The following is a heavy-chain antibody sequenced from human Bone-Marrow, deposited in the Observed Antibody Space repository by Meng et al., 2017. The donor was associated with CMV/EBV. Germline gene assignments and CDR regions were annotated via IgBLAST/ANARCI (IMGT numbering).Heavy chain of an antibody. V-gene: IGHV4-38-2*02. CDR3: ARTELPGWFDP. J-gene: IGHJ5*02. Sequence: SETLSLTCTVSGGSISSYYWGWIRQPPGKGLEWIGSIYHSGSTYYNPSLKSRVTISVDTSKNQFSLKLSSVTAADTAVYYCARTELPGWFDPWGQGTLVTVSS. CDR2: IYHSGST. D-gene: IGHD3-10*01. CDR1: GGSISSYY.